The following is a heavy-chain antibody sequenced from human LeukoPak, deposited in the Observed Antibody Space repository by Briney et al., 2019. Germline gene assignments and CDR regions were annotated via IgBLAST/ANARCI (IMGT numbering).Heavy chain of an antibody. J-gene: IGHJ4*02. V-gene: IGHV3-21*01. D-gene: IGHD3-10*01. CDR2: ISGSSSYI. Sequence: PGGSLRLSCAASGFTFSSYSMNWVRQAPGKGLEWVSFISGSSSYIYYADSEKGRFTISRDNAKNSLYLQMNSLRAEDTAVYYCARDYYGSGSLDYWGQGTLVTVSS. CDR3: ARDYYGSGSLDY. CDR1: GFTFSSYS.